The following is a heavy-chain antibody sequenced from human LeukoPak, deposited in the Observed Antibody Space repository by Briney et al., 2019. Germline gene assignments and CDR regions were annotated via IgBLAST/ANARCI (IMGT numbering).Heavy chain of an antibody. V-gene: IGHV4-34*01. D-gene: IGHD3-16*02. CDR3: ARHWTYYDYVWGSYRPYYFDY. CDR1: GGSFSGYY. Sequence: SETLSLTCAVYGGSFSGYYWSWIRQPPGKGLEWIGEINHSGSTNYNPSLTSRVTISVDTSKNQFSLKLSSVTAADTAVYYCARHWTYYDYVWGSYRPYYFDYWGQGTLVTVSS. CDR2: INHSGST. J-gene: IGHJ4*02.